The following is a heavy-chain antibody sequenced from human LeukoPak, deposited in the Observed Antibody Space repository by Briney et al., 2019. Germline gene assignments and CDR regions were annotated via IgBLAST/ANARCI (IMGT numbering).Heavy chain of an antibody. J-gene: IGHJ4*02. Sequence: GRSLRLSCAASGFTFSTYGMHWVRQVPGRGGEWVVVISYDGSSKYYVDSVKGRFTISTDNSKNTMYLQMNSLRAEDTAVYYCARVLPSSGWYFDSWGQGTLVTVSS. CDR3: ARVLPSSGWYFDS. V-gene: IGHV3-30*03. D-gene: IGHD6-19*01. CDR2: ISYDGSSK. CDR1: GFTFSTYG.